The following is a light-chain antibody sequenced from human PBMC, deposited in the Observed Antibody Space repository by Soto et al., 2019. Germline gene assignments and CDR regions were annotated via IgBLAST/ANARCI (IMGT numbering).Light chain of an antibody. CDR1: SSNIGAGYD. V-gene: IGLV1-40*01. Sequence: QSVLTQPPSVSGAPGQRVTISCTGSSSNIGAGYDVHWYQQLPGTAPKLLIYANNNRPSGVPGRFSGSKSGTSASLAITGLQAEDEADYYCAAWDDSLNGVLFGGGTKLTVL. CDR2: ANN. CDR3: AAWDDSLNGVL. J-gene: IGLJ2*01.